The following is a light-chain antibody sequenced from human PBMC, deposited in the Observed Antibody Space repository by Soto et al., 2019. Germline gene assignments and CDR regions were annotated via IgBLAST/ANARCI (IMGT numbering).Light chain of an antibody. J-gene: IGKJ1*01. CDR1: QSLLHTNAYNY. Sequence: DVVLTQSPLSLPVTPGEPASISCRSSQSLLHTNAYNYLDWYLQKPGQSPQLLIYLNSTRASGVPDRFSGSGSGTDFTLKISRXEAEDVGVYYCMQPLHSPPTFGQGTKVDIK. V-gene: IGKV2-28*01. CDR3: MQPLHSPPT. CDR2: LNS.